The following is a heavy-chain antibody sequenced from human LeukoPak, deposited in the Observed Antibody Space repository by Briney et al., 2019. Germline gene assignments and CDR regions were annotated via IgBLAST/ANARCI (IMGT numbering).Heavy chain of an antibody. V-gene: IGHV4-39*01. CDR3: SRRYYFVSGSYYPYDF. CDR2: IHYSGST. Sequence: SETLSLTCNVSGGSISDNDYSWDWIRQPPGKGLEWMGCIHYSGSTYSNPSLKSRISISVDTSKSQFPLKLRSVTAADTAVYYCSRRYYFVSGSYYPYDFWGQGTLVTVS. D-gene: IGHD3-10*01. J-gene: IGHJ4*02. CDR1: GGSISDNDYS.